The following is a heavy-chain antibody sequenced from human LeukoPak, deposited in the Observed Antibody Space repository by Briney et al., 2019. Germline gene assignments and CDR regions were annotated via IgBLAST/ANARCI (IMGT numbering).Heavy chain of an antibody. V-gene: IGHV3-33*01. D-gene: IGHD2-15*01. CDR3: ASGYCSGGSCYYFDY. Sequence: PGRSLRLSCAASGFTFSSYGMHWVRQAPGKGLEWVAVIWYDGSNKYYADSVKGRFTISRDNSKNTLYLQMNSLRAEDTAVYYCASGYCSGGSCYYFDYWGQGTLVTVSS. CDR1: GFTFSSYG. CDR2: IWYDGSNK. J-gene: IGHJ4*02.